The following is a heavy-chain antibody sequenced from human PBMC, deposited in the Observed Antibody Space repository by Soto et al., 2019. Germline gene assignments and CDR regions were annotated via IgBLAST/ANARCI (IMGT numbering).Heavy chain of an antibody. J-gene: IGHJ4*02. V-gene: IGHV3-23*01. CDR2: VIGGASTT. D-gene: IGHD1-1*01. CDR1: GFTFNNYA. CDR3: ARDRQPDGIWTFDY. Sequence: GGSLRLSCAASGFTFNNYAMNWFRQAPGKGLQWVSTVIGGASTTCSADSVTGRFSLSRDNSQNMMSLQMNSLRVEDTALYYCARDRQPDGIWTFDYWGRGTLVTVSS.